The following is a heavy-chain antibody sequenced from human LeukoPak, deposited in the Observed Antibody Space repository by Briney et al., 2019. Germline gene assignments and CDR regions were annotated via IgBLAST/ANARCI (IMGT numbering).Heavy chain of an antibody. V-gene: IGHV4-34*01. D-gene: IGHD6-19*01. Sequence: PSETLSLTCAVYGGSFSGYYWTWIRQPPGKGLEWIGEINHSGSTNYNPSPKSRVTISVDTSKNQFSLKLSSVTAADTAVYYCARGQDSSGWYGTLNYWGQGTLVTVSS. CDR2: INHSGST. CDR3: ARGQDSSGWYGTLNY. CDR1: GGSFSGYY. J-gene: IGHJ4*02.